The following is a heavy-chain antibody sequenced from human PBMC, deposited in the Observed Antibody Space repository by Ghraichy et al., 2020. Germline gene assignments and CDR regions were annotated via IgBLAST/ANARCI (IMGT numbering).Heavy chain of an antibody. CDR1: GFTFSSYA. D-gene: IGHD3-9*01. Sequence: LSLTCAASGFTFSSYAMSWVRQAPGKGLEWVSAISGSGGSTYYADSVKGRFTISRDNSKNTLYLQMNSLRAEDTAVYYCAKDTSYDIRRSDAFDIWGQGTMVTVSS. CDR2: ISGSGGST. J-gene: IGHJ3*02. V-gene: IGHV3-23*01. CDR3: AKDTSYDIRRSDAFDI.